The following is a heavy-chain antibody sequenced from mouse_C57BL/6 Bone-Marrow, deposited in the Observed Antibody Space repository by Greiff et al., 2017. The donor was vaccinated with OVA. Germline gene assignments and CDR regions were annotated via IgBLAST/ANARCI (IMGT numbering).Heavy chain of an antibody. V-gene: IGHV1-72*01. CDR1: GYTFTSYW. CDR2: IDPNSGGT. Sequence: QVQLQQPGAELVKPGASVKLSCKASGYTFTSYWMHWVKQRPGRGLEWIGRIDPNSGGTKYNEKFKSKATLTVDKPSSTAYMKLSSVTSEDSAVYYCARSEHHAFAYWGQGTLVTVSA. CDR3: ARSEHHAFAY. J-gene: IGHJ3*01.